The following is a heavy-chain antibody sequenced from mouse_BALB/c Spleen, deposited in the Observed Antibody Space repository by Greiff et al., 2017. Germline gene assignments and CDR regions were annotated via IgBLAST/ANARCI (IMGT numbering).Heavy chain of an antibody. J-gene: IGHJ2*01. D-gene: IGHD1-1*01. V-gene: IGHV3-6*02. CDR1: GYSITSGYY. CDR3: ARSQYPYYYGSSYGVFYFDY. CDR2: ISYDGSN. Sequence: QLQQSGPGLVKPSQSLSLTCSVTGYSITSGYYWNWIRQFPGNTLEWMGYISYDGSNNYNPSLKNRISITRDTSKNQFFLKLNSVTTEDTATYYCARSQYPYYYGSSYGVFYFDYWGQGTTLTVSS.